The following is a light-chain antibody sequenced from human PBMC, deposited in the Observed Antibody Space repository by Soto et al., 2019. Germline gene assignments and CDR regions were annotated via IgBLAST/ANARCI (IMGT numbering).Light chain of an antibody. CDR3: QHYRRNTWS. Sequence: DIQMTQSPSTLSASVGGRVTITCRASQSVGTWVAWYQQKPGKAPKLLIYGASNLESGVPSRFSGSGSGTEFTLNITTLQPDDFATYFCQHYRRNTWSFGPGTKVDIK. V-gene: IGKV1-5*01. CDR2: GAS. J-gene: IGKJ1*01. CDR1: QSVGTW.